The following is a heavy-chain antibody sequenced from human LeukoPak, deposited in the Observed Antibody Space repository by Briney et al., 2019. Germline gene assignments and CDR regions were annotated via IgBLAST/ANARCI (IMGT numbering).Heavy chain of an antibody. D-gene: IGHD5-24*01. CDR1: GGSIRSSSYY. CDR2: MYYGGIT. J-gene: IGHJ4*02. Sequence: SETLSLTCTVSGGSIRSSSYYWGWIRQPPGKGLEWIGSMYYGGITYYNPSLKSRVTISVDTSKNQFSLKLSSVTAADTAVYYCARVGGRWLQFPFDYWGQGTLVTVSS. CDR3: ARVGGRWLQFPFDY. V-gene: IGHV4-39*07.